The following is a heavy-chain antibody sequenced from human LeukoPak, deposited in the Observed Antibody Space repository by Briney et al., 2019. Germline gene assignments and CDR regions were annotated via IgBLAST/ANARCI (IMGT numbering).Heavy chain of an antibody. CDR2: IKSDGSST. D-gene: IGHD2-15*01. CDR3: ARLRLYCSGGSCYLPFDY. J-gene: IGHJ4*02. CDR1: GFTFSTSW. Sequence: PGGSLRLSCAASGFTFSTSWMYWVRQAPGKGLVWVSRIKSDGSSTSYADSVKGRFTISRDNAKNTLYLQMNSLRAEDTAVYYCARLRLYCSGGSCYLPFDYWGQGTLVTVSS. V-gene: IGHV3-74*01.